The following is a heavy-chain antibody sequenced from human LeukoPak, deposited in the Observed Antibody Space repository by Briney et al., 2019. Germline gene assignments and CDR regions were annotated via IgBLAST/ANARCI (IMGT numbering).Heavy chain of an antibody. V-gene: IGHV4-4*07. CDR1: GGSISSYY. CDR2: IYTSGST. J-gene: IGHJ6*03. CDR3: ARDRYSGYDPAMYYYYMDV. Sequence: SETLSLTCTVSGGSISSYYWSWIRQLAGKGLEWIGRIYTSGSTNYNPSLKSRVTMSVDTSKNQFSLKLSSVTAADTAVYYCARDRYSGYDPAMYYYYMDVWGKGTTVTVSS. D-gene: IGHD5-12*01.